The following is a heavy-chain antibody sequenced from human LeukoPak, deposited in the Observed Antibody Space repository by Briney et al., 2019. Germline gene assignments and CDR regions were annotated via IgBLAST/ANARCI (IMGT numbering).Heavy chain of an antibody. J-gene: IGHJ6*02. CDR3: ATTRTQWFGELSLTPNGMDV. CDR2: LDPEDGET. D-gene: IGHD3-10*01. Sequence: ASVKVSCKVSGYTXTELSMHWVRQAPGKGLEWMGGLDPEDGETIYAQKFQGRVTMTEDTSTDTAYMELSSLRSEDTAVYYCATTRTQWFGELSLTPNGMDVWGQGTTVTVSS. CDR1: GYTXTELS. V-gene: IGHV1-24*01.